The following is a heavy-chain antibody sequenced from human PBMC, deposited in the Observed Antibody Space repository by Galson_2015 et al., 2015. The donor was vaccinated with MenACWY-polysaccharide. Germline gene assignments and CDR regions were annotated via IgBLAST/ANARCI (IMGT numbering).Heavy chain of an antibody. Sequence: SLRLSCAASGFIVTSHYISWVRQAPGKGLECVAIIYSGGDTRYADSVRGRFTISRDKSKNTLYLEMNSLRVEDTAVYYCTRVWFEAFCGDDCSGESQWGQGTVVTVSS. D-gene: IGHD2-21*02. CDR3: TRVWFEAFCGDDCSGESQ. V-gene: IGHV3-53*01. J-gene: IGHJ4*02. CDR2: IYSGGDT. CDR1: GFIVTSHY.